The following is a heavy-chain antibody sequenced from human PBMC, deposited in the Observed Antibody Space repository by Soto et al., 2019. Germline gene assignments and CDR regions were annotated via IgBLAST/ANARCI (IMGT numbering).Heavy chain of an antibody. V-gene: IGHV4-30-4*01. D-gene: IGHD1-26*01. CDR3: ARVYGRGDYFDF. Sequence: QVQLQESGPGLVKPSQTLSLTCTVSGTTISSGDHYWSWIRQAPEKGLEWIGYMYYTGKTYYNTSLQSRVTLSVDTSKNQFSLKMTSVTAADTAMYFCARVYGRGDYFDFWGRGTLVSVSS. CDR2: MYYTGKT. J-gene: IGHJ4*02. CDR1: GTTISSGDHY.